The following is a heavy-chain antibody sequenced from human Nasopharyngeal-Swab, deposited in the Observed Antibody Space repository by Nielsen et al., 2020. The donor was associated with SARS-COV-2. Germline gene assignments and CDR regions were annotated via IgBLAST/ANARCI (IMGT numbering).Heavy chain of an antibody. J-gene: IGHJ4*02. D-gene: IGHD2-15*01. CDR1: GYTFPSYY. Sequence: VKVSCKASGYTFPSYYMHWVRQAPGQGLEWMGIINPSGGSTSYAQKFQGRVTMTRDTSTSTVYMELSSLRSEDTAVYYCARDQGYCSGGSCYTSDYWGQGTLVTVSS. CDR3: ARDQGYCSGGSCYTSDY. CDR2: INPSGGST. V-gene: IGHV1-46*01.